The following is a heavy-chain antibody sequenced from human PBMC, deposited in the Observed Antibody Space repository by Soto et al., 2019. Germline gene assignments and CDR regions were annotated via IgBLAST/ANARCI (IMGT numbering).Heavy chain of an antibody. CDR2: IYWDDDK. CDR3: AHYPVLRYFDWLSSPSFRGAFDI. D-gene: IGHD3-9*01. CDR1: GFSLSTSGVG. J-gene: IGHJ3*02. V-gene: IGHV2-5*02. Sequence: QITLKESGPTLVKPTQTLTLTCTFSGFSLSTSGVGVGWIRQPPGKALEWLALIYWDDDKRYSPSLKSRLTITKDTSKNQVVLTMTNMDPVDTATYYCAHYPVLRYFDWLSSPSFRGAFDIWGQGTMVTVSS.